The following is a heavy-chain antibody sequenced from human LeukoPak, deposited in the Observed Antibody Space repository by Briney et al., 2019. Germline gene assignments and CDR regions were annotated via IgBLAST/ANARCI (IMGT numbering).Heavy chain of an antibody. J-gene: IGHJ5*02. V-gene: IGHV3-66*01. CDR2: IYSGGST. CDR3: ARSVGGSSYGFYSPAPENWFDP. CDR1: EFSVGSNY. Sequence: GGSLRLSCAASEFSVGSNYMTWVRQAPGKGVEWVSLIYSGGSTYYADSVKGRFTISRDNSKNTLYLQMNSLRAEDTAVYYCARSVGGSSYGFYSPAPENWFDPWGQGTLVTVSS. D-gene: IGHD5-18*01.